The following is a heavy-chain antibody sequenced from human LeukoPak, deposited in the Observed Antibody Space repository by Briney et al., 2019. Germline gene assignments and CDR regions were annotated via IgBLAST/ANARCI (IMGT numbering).Heavy chain of an antibody. D-gene: IGHD3-22*01. CDR2: IYYSGST. J-gene: IGHJ6*02. V-gene: IGHV4-59*01. CDR3: ARAGDSSGYYYRYFSGSAYYYYGMDV. Sequence: SETLSLTCTVSGGSISSYYWSWIRQPPGKGLEWIGYIYYSGSTNYNPSLKSRVTISVDTSKNQFSLKLSSVTAADTAVYYCARAGDSSGYYYRYFSGSAYYYYGMDVWGQGTTVTVSS. CDR1: GGSISSYY.